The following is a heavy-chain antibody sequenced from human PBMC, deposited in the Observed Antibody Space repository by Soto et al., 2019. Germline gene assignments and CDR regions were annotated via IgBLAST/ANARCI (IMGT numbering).Heavy chain of an antibody. D-gene: IGHD2-15*01. V-gene: IGHV3-21*01. CDR2: ISSSSSYI. J-gene: IGHJ6*02. CDR1: GFTFSSYS. Sequence: LRLSCAASGFTFSSYSMNWVRQAPGKGLEWVSSISSSSSYIYYADSVKGRFTISRDNAKNSLYLQMNSLRAEDTAVYYCARDSCGSRYWFYYYYGMDVWGQGTTVTVSS. CDR3: ARDSCGSRYWFYYYYGMDV.